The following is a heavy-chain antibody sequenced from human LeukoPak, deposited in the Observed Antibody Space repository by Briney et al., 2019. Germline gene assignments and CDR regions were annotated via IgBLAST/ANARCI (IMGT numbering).Heavy chain of an antibody. Sequence: GGSLRLSCAASRFTFDDYSIHWVRQPPGKGLEWISLISWDGGDTYYADSVKGRFTVSRDKSKNSLFLQMNSVITEDTAFYYCTKVARNSSWPYFDSWGQGTLVTASS. V-gene: IGHV3-43*01. CDR1: RFTFDDYS. CDR2: ISWDGGDT. CDR3: TKVARNSSWPYFDS. J-gene: IGHJ4*02. D-gene: IGHD3-22*01.